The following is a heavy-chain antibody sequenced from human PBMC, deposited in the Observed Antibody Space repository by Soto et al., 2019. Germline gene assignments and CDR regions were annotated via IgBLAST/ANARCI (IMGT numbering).Heavy chain of an antibody. D-gene: IGHD3-9*01. Sequence: QVQLVQSGAEEKKPGASVKVSCKASGYTFTSYAMHWVRQAPGQRLEWMGWINAGNGNTKYSQKFQGRVTITRDTSASTAYMELSSLRSEDTAVYYCARDRDFDGNPKFDPWGQGTLVTVSS. CDR3: ARDRDFDGNPKFDP. V-gene: IGHV1-3*05. J-gene: IGHJ5*02. CDR2: INAGNGNT. CDR1: GYTFTSYA.